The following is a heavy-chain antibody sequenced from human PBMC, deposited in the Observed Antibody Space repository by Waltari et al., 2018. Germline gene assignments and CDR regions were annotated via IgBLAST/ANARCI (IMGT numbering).Heavy chain of an antibody. D-gene: IGHD6-13*01. CDR3: ARGYSSSWDAFDI. J-gene: IGHJ3*02. V-gene: IGHV3-21*01. CDR1: GFTFSSYS. Sequence: EVQLVESGGGLVKPGGSLRLSCAASGFTFSSYSMNWVRQAPGKGLEWVSSISSSRSYIYYADSVKGRFTISRDNAKNSLYLQMNSLRAEDTAVYYCARGYSSSWDAFDIWGQGTMVTVSS. CDR2: ISSSRSYI.